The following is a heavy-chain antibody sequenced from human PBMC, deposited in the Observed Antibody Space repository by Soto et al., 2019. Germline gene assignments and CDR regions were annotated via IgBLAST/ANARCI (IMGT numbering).Heavy chain of an antibody. Sequence: QVQLVQSGAEVKKPGASVKVSCKASGYTFTSYDINWVRQATGQGLEWMGWMNPNSGNTGYAQKYQPGVTISINASICTDYMELSSLKSDDTAVYYCPRGSGVPAAISPYDYYMDFWGKGTTVTV. J-gene: IGHJ6*03. V-gene: IGHV1-8*01. CDR3: PRGSGVPAAISPYDYYMDF. CDR2: MNPNSGNT. D-gene: IGHD2-2*02. CDR1: GYTFTSYD.